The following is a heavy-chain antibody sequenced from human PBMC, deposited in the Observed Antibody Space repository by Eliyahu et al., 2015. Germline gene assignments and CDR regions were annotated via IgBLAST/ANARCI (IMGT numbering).Heavy chain of an antibody. Sequence: EVQLVESGGGLVQPGRSLXLSCEASGYIFXXFGIHWVRQIPGKALEWVSGITWNSGAVAYADSVKGRFIVSRDNARYSVYLQMNTLRTEDTAIYYCAKQGGSTFDFHPYFDYWGQGALGHRLL. D-gene: IGHD3/OR15-3a*01. CDR2: ITWNSGAV. J-gene: IGHJ4*02. CDR3: AKQGGSTFDFHPYFDY. V-gene: IGHV3-9*01. CDR1: GYIFXXFG.